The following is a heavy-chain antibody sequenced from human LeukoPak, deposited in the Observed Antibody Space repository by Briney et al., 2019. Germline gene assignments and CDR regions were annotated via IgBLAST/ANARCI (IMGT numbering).Heavy chain of an antibody. D-gene: IGHD3-22*01. CDR3: ARAHYDSSGSGDY. CDR2: INPNSGGT. CDR1: GYTFTGYY. J-gene: IGHJ4*02. V-gene: IGHV1-2*06. Sequence: ASVKVSCKASGYTFTGYYMPWVRQAPGQGLEWMGRINPNSGGTNYAQKFQGRVTMTRDTSISTAYMELSRLRSDDTAVYYCARAHYDSSGSGDYWGQGTLVTVSS.